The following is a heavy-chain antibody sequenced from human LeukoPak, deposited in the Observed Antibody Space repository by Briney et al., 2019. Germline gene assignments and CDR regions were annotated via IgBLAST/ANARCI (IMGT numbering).Heavy chain of an antibody. V-gene: IGHV4-59*08. CDR2: IYYSGST. D-gene: IGHD4-17*01. Sequence: SETLSLTCTVSGGSISSYYWRWLRQPPGKGLEWIGYIYYSGSTNYNPSLKSRVTISVDTSKNQFSLKLSSVTAADTAVYYCARSVTTVLAFDYWGQGTLVTVSS. CDR1: GGSISSYY. J-gene: IGHJ4*02. CDR3: ARSVTTVLAFDY.